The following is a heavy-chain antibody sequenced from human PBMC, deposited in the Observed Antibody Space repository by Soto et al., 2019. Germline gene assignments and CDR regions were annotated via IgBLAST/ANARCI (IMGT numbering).Heavy chain of an antibody. Sequence: QVQLVQSGPELRKPGTSVTVSCKTSGYPFTSYYVNWVRQAPGQGLEWMGVINPTDGGTTFAQKFHGRLTMTRATSTSTLYMGLTSLRSEDTAVYYCATCGSDGGYCDSWGQGTLVAVSS. V-gene: IGHV1-46*01. J-gene: IGHJ4*02. D-gene: IGHD1-26*01. CDR1: GYPFTSYY. CDR2: INPTDGGT. CDR3: ATCGSDGGYCDS.